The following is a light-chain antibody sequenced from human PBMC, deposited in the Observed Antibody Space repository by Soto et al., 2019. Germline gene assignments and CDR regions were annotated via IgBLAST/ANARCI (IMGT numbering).Light chain of an antibody. CDR1: QSISSW. J-gene: IGKJ2*01. Sequence: DIQMTQSPSTRSASVGYRVTITCRASQSISSWLAWYQQKPGKAPKLLFYKASSLESGVPSRFRGSGSGTEFTLTISSLQPDDFATYYCQQYNSYSYTFGQGTKLEIK. V-gene: IGKV1-5*03. CDR3: QQYNSYSYT. CDR2: KAS.